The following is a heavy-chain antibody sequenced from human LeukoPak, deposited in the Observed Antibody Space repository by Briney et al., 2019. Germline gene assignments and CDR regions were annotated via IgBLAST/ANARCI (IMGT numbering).Heavy chain of an antibody. CDR2: IYCSGST. CDR1: GGSISSYY. CDR3: ARVDYYDSSGYNPLFQH. D-gene: IGHD3-22*01. V-gene: IGHV4-59*01. J-gene: IGHJ1*01. Sequence: SETLSLTCTVSGGSISSYYWSWIRQPPGKGLEWIGYIYCSGSTNYNPSLKSRVTISVGTSKNQFSLKLSSVTAADTAVYYCARVDYYDSSGYNPLFQHWGQGTLVTVSS.